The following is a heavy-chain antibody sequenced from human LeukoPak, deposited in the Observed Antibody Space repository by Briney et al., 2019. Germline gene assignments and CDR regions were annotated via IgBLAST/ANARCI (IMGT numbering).Heavy chain of an antibody. V-gene: IGHV4-39*02. Sequence: PSETLSLTCTASGGSVSSGGSYWAWIRQPPGTGLEWIGSIYYSGSSYYNPSLKSRVTISVDMSKNHFSLKVNSVTAADTAVYYCARLRLAAAGTAYYFENWGQGTLVTVSS. CDR3: ARLRLAAAGTAYYFEN. J-gene: IGHJ4*02. D-gene: IGHD6-13*01. CDR1: GGSVSSGGSY. CDR2: IYYSGSS.